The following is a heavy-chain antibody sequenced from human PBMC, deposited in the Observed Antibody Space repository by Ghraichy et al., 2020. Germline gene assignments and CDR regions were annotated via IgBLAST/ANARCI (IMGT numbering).Heavy chain of an antibody. Sequence: SETLSLTCTVSGGSISSYHWSWIRQPAGKGLEWIGRIYTSGSTNYNPSLKSRVTMSVDMSKNQFSLKLSSVTAADTAVYYCARGSGGATKEAFDIWGQGTMVTVSS. V-gene: IGHV4-4*07. J-gene: IGHJ3*02. D-gene: IGHD1-26*01. CDR1: GGSISSYH. CDR2: IYTSGST. CDR3: ARGSGGATKEAFDI.